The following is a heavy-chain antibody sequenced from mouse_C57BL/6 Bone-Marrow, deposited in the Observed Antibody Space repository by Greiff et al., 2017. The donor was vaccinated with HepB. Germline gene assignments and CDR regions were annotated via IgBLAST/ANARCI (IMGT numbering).Heavy chain of an antibody. Sequence: EVKLMESEGGLVQPGISMKLSCTASGFTFSDYYMAWVRQVPEKGLEWVANINYDGSSTYYLDSLKSRFIISRDNAKNILYLQMSSLKSEDTATYYCARAPLAMDYWGQGTSVTVSS. CDR1: GFTFSDYY. V-gene: IGHV5-16*01. CDR2: INYDGSST. CDR3: ARAPLAMDY. J-gene: IGHJ4*01.